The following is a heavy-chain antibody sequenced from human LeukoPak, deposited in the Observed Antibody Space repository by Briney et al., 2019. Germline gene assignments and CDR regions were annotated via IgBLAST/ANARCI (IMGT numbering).Heavy chain of an antibody. V-gene: IGHV3-33*01. Sequence: GGSLRLSCAASGFTFSSYGMHWVRQAPGKGLEWVAVMLYDGSNKYYADSVKGRFTISRDNAKDSLYLQMNSLRVEDTAVYYCARGWGWHGYWGQGTLVTVSS. CDR3: ARGWGWHGY. CDR2: MLYDGSNK. D-gene: IGHD6-19*01. J-gene: IGHJ4*02. CDR1: GFTFSSYG.